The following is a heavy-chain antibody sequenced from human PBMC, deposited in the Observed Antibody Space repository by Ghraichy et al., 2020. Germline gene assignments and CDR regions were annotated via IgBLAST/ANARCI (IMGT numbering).Heavy chain of an antibody. Sequence: SETLSLTCTVSGGSISSSSYYWGWIRQPPGKGLEWIGSIYYSGSTYYNPSLKSRVTISVDTSKNQFSLKLSSVTAADTAVYYCARHRTTPSGYWYFDLWGRGTLVTVSS. J-gene: IGHJ2*01. CDR1: GGSISSSSYY. V-gene: IGHV4-39*01. D-gene: IGHD4-17*01. CDR3: ARHRTTPSGYWYFDL. CDR2: IYYSGST.